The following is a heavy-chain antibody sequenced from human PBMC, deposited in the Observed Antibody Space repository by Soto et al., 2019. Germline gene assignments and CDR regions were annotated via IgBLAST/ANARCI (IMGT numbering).Heavy chain of an antibody. Sequence: QVQLVQSGTEVKRPGSSVKVSCKASGGTLNSYTVSWVRQAPGQGLEWMGRIIHILDITNYAQKFQGRVTITADKSATTAYMELSSLRSEDTALYYCARFGYCSGGSCNNRVAIWGRGTMVAVSS. CDR2: IIHILDIT. D-gene: IGHD2-15*01. CDR3: ARFGYCSGGSCNNRVAI. V-gene: IGHV1-69*02. J-gene: IGHJ3*02. CDR1: GGTLNSYT.